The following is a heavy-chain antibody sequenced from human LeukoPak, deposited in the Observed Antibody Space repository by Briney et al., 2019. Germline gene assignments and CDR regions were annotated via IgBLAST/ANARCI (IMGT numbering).Heavy chain of an antibody. J-gene: IGHJ4*02. V-gene: IGHV4-59*08. CDR2: IYYSGNT. D-gene: IGHD3-3*01. CDR3: ARLWSGSYVDY. CDR1: GGSISTYY. Sequence: SETLSLTCTVSGGSISTYYWNWIRQPPGKGLEWIGYIYYSGNTNYNPSLKSRVTISVDTSKNQFSLKLSSVTAADTAVYYCARLWSGSYVDYWGQGTLVTVSS.